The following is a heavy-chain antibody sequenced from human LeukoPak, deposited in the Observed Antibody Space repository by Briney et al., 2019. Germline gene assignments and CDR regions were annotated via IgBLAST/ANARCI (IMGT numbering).Heavy chain of an antibody. CDR2: ISGSSSTI. D-gene: IGHD3-22*01. Sequence: PGGSLRLSCAASGFTFSSYSMNWVRQAPGKGLEWGSYISGSSSTIYYADSVKGRFTISRDNGKSTLYLQMNSLRAEDTAVYYCARGSTYYDSSGQVPFGYWGQGTLVTVSS. V-gene: IGHV3-48*01. J-gene: IGHJ4*02. CDR1: GFTFSSYS. CDR3: ARGSTYYDSSGQVPFGY.